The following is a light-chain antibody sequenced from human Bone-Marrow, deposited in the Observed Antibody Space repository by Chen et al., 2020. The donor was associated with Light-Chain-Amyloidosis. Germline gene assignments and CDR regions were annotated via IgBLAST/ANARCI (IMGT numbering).Light chain of an antibody. CDR3: QQYGTSPLT. V-gene: IGKV3-20*01. CDR2: GSS. J-gene: IGKJ4*01. Sequence: EIVLTQSPGTLSLSPGEGANLSCRARQTISSNYLTWYQQKFGQAPRLLIYGSSSRATGLPDRFTGSGSGTDFTLTINRLEPEGVAMYYCQQYGTSPLTFRGGTKVEIK. CDR1: QTISSNY.